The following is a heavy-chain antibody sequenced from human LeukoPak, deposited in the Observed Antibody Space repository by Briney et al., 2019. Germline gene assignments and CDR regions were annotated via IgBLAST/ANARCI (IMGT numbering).Heavy chain of an antibody. J-gene: IGHJ4*02. CDR1: GGTFSSYA. CDR3: ASCRPDYDSSGYPAPFDY. CDR2: IIPIFGTA. Sequence: VKVSCKASGGTFSSYAISWVRQAPGQGLEWMGGIIPIFGTANYAQKFQGRVTITTDESTSTAYMELSSLRSEDTAVYYCASCRPDYDSSGYPAPFDYWGQGTLVTVSS. D-gene: IGHD3-22*01. V-gene: IGHV1-69*05.